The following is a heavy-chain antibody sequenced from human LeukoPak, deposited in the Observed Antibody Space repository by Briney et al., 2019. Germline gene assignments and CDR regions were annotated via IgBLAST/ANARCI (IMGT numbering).Heavy chain of an antibody. Sequence: PSETLSLTCAVYGGSFSGYYWSWIRQPAGKGLEWIGRIYTSGSTNYNPSLKSRVTMSVDTSKNQFSLKLSSVTAADTAVYYCARDRRSSSLSSEFDYWGQGTLVTVSS. D-gene: IGHD6-13*01. CDR2: IYTSGST. CDR3: ARDRRSSSLSSEFDY. V-gene: IGHV4-4*07. CDR1: GGSFSGYY. J-gene: IGHJ4*02.